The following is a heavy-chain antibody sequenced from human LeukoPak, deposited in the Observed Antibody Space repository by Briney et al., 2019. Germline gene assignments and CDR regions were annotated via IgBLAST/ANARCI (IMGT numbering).Heavy chain of an antibody. CDR2: IKQDGSEK. D-gene: IGHD3-22*01. CDR3: ARGVYDSSGYYLYYFDY. J-gene: IGHJ4*02. Sequence: GGSLRLSCAASGFTFSSYWMSWVRQAPGKGLEWVANIKQDGSEKYYVDSVKGRFTISRGNAKNSLYLQMNSLRAEDTAVYYCARGVYDSSGYYLYYFDYWGQGTLVTVSS. V-gene: IGHV3-7*04. CDR1: GFTFSSYW.